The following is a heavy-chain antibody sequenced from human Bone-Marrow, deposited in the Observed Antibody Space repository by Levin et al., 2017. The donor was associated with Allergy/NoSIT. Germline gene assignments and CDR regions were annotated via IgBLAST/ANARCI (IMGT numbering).Heavy chain of an antibody. Sequence: GESLKISCAASGFTFTNCAMSWVRQAPGKGLEWVSSISGSGGSTFYADSVKGRFTISRDISKNTLYLQMNTLRAEDTAVYYCARLDFHRGSYYWGQGALVTVSS. V-gene: IGHV3-23*01. CDR1: GFTFTNCA. J-gene: IGHJ4*02. CDR2: ISGSGGST. D-gene: IGHD3-10*01. CDR3: ARLDFHRGSYY.